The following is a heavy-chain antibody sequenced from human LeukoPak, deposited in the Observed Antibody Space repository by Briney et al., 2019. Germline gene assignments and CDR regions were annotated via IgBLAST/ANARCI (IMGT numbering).Heavy chain of an antibody. CDR3: AKGTHSSSGGYYFDY. J-gene: IGHJ4*02. CDR1: EFTFRSYG. Sequence: GWSLRLSCAASEFTFRSYGMHWVRQAPGKGLEWVAGISVDGSNKYYADSVKGRFTISRDNSKNTLYLQMNSLRAEDTAVYHCAKGTHSSSGGYYFDYWGQGTLVTVSS. V-gene: IGHV3-30*18. D-gene: IGHD6-13*01. CDR2: ISVDGSNK.